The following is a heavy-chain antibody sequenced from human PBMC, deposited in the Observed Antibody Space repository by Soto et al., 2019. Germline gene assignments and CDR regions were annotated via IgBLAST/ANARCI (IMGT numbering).Heavy chain of an antibody. Sequence: EVQLVQSGAEVKKPGESLRISCKGSGYSFTSYWISWVRQMPGKGLEWMGRIDPSDSYTNYSPSFQVHVTYSADKSISTAYLQWSSLKASDTAMYYCARQGDYYDSSGEAHDAFDIWGQGTMVTVSS. D-gene: IGHD3-22*01. CDR2: IDPSDSYT. CDR3: ARQGDYYDSSGEAHDAFDI. J-gene: IGHJ3*02. CDR1: GYSFTSYW. V-gene: IGHV5-10-1*03.